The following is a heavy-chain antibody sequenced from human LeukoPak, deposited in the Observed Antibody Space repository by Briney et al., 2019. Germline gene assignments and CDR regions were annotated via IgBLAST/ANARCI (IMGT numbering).Heavy chain of an antibody. CDR1: GFTFSSYW. V-gene: IGHV3-7*01. D-gene: IGHD3-9*01. Sequence: GGSLRLSCAASGFTFSSYWMSWVRQAPGKGLEWVANIKQDGSEKYYVDSVKGRFTISRDNAKNSLYLQMNSLRAEDTAVYYCASTWYYDILTGYPIYYYYGMDVWGQGTTVTVSS. CDR2: IKQDGSEK. CDR3: ASTWYYDILTGYPIYYYYGMDV. J-gene: IGHJ6*02.